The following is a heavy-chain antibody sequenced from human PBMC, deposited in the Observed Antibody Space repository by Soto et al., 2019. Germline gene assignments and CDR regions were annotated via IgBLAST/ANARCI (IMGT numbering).Heavy chain of an antibody. Sequence: SETLSLTCTVSGGSISSYYWSWIRQPPGKGLEWIGYIYYSGSTNYNPPLKSRVTISVDTSKNQFSLKLSSVTAADTAVYYCASRPIVGATTGYFQHWGQGTLVTVSS. V-gene: IGHV4-59*01. CDR1: GGSISSYY. CDR2: IYYSGST. J-gene: IGHJ1*01. D-gene: IGHD1-26*01. CDR3: ASRPIVGATTGYFQH.